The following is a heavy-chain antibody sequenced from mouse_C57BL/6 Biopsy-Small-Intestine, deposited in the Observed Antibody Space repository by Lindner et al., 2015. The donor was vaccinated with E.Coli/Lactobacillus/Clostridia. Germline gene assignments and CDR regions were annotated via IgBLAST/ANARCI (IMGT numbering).Heavy chain of an antibody. D-gene: IGHD1-1*02. CDR1: GYTFTSYT. Sequence: VQLQESGAELARPGASVKMSCKASGYTFTSYTMHWVKQRPGQGLEWIGYINPSSGYTKYNQKFKDKATLTADKSSSTAYMQLSSLTSEDSAVYYCARSKGGPWFAYWGQGTLVTVSA. CDR3: ARSKGGPWFAY. J-gene: IGHJ3*01. V-gene: IGHV1-4*01. CDR2: INPSSGYT.